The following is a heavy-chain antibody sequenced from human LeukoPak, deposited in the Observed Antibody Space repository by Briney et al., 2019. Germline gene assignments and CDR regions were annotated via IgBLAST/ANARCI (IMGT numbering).Heavy chain of an antibody. CDR3: ARDVGSGYYRDYYYYGMDV. J-gene: IGHJ6*02. Sequence: GGSLRLSCAASGFTFSSYAMHWVRQAPGKGLEWVAVISYDGSNKYYADSVKGRFTISRDNSKNTLYLQMNSLRAEDTAVYCCARDVGSGYYRDYYYYGMDVWGQGTTVTVSS. CDR1: GFTFSSYA. D-gene: IGHD3-22*01. V-gene: IGHV3-30-3*01. CDR2: ISYDGSNK.